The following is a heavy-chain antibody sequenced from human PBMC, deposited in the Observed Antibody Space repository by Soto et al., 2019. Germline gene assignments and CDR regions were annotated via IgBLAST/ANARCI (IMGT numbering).Heavy chain of an antibody. CDR1: GFTVSSNY. V-gene: IGHV3-66*01. CDR3: AGRTIVVVPAAGWDMDV. CDR2: IYSGGST. D-gene: IGHD2-2*01. J-gene: IGHJ6*03. Sequence: GGSLRLSCAASGFTVSSNYMSWVRQAPGKGLEWVSVIYSGGSTYYADSVKGRFTISRDNSKNTLYLQMNSLRAEDTAVYYCAGRTIVVVPAAGWDMDVWGKGTTVTVSS.